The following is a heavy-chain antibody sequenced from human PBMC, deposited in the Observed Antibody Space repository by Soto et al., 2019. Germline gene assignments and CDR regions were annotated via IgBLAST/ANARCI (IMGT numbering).Heavy chain of an antibody. Sequence: QVQLVQSGAEVKKRGSSMKVSCKASGGTFSSYAISWVRQAPGQGLEWMGGIIPIFGTANYAQKFQGRVTITADESTSTAYMELSSLRSKDTAVYYCASPTKPLYYYYGMDVWGQGTTVTVSS. D-gene: IGHD1-1*01. V-gene: IGHV1-69*12. CDR3: ASPTKPLYYYYGMDV. CDR1: GGTFSSYA. CDR2: IIPIFGTA. J-gene: IGHJ6*02.